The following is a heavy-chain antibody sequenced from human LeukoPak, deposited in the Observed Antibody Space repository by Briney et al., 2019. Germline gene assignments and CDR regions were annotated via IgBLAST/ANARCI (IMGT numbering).Heavy chain of an antibody. CDR1: GFTFSSYS. D-gene: IGHD2-2*01. J-gene: IGHJ6*02. V-gene: IGHV3-21*01. CDR2: ISSSSSYI. CDR3: ARDSPATYCSSTSCYAPYYYYYGMDV. Sequence: PGGSLSLSCAASGFTFSSYSMNWVRQAPGKGLEWVSSISSSSSYIYYADSVKGRFTISRANAKNSLYLQMNSLRAEDTAVYYCARDSPATYCSSTSCYAPYYYYYGMDVWGQGTTVTVSS.